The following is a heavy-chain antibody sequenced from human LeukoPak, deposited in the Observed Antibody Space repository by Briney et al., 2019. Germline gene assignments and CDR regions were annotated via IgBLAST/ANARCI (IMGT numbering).Heavy chain of an antibody. CDR1: GESFSDYY. Sequence: SETLSLTCAVYGESFSDYYWSWIRQPPGKGLEWIGEINHSGSTNYSPSLKSRATISVDTSKNQFSLKLSSVTAADTAVYYCARTVVGYFDLWGRGTLVTVSS. J-gene: IGHJ2*01. V-gene: IGHV4-34*01. D-gene: IGHD4-23*01. CDR2: INHSGST. CDR3: ARTVVGYFDL.